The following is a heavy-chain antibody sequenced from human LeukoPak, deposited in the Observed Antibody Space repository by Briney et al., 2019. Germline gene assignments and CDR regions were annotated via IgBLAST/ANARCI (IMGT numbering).Heavy chain of an antibody. CDR2: IDPHGTTI. CDR1: GFTLSNYW. D-gene: IGHD3-16*01. J-gene: IGHJ4*02. V-gene: IGHV3-74*01. Sequence: PGGSLRLSCAASGFTLSNYWMHWVRQAPGMGLVWVSRIDPHGTTINYADSVNGRFTISRDNAKNTLYLQMNSLRAEDTAVHYCARDFGGSRDYWGQGTLVTVSS. CDR3: ARDFGGSRDY.